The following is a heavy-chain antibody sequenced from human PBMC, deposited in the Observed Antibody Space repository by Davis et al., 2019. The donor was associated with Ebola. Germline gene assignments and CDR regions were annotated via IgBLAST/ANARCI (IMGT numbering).Heavy chain of an antibody. CDR2: IYPGDSDT. J-gene: IGHJ5*02. Sequence: WWSWVRQPPGKGLEWMGIIYPGDSDTRYSPSFQGQVTISADKSISTAYLQWSSLKASDTAMYYCARSIAARNNWFDPWCQGTLVTVSS. CDR3: ARSIAARNNWFDP. V-gene: IGHV5-51*01. D-gene: IGHD6-6*01. CDR1: W.